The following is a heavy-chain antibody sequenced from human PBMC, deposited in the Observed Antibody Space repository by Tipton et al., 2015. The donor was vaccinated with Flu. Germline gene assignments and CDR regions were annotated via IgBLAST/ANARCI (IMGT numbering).Heavy chain of an antibody. D-gene: IGHD2-2*01. V-gene: IGHV3-53*01. J-gene: IGHJ6*02. CDR1: GFAVSSNY. CDR2: IYSGGDT. Sequence: TASGFAVSSNYISWVRQAPGKGLEWVSVIYSGGDTYYADSVQGRFTISRDNSKNTLFLQMNSLRAEDTAVYYCTRVPPSMRGYWYYGMDVWGQGTTVAVSS. CDR3: TRVPPSMRGYWYYGMDV.